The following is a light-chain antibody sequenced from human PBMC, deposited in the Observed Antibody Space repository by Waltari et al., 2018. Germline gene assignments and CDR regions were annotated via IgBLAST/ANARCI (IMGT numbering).Light chain of an antibody. Sequence: DIQMTQSPSTLSSSVGDRVTITCRASQSIGRWLAWYQHKPGKGPKLLIYDASSLERGVPSRFSGSGSGTEFTLTISSLQPDDFATYYCQQYNSDSQNFGQGTKVEIK. CDR3: QQYNSDSQN. CDR2: DAS. J-gene: IGKJ1*01. V-gene: IGKV1-5*01. CDR1: QSIGRW.